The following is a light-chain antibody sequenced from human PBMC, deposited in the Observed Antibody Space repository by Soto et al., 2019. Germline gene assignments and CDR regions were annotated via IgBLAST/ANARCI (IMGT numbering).Light chain of an antibody. Sequence: DIQMTQSPSSLSASVRDKVTITCRASQGISSYLAWYQLKPGKAPKLLISTASSLQSGVPSRFSGSGSGTEFTLTITSLQPDDFATYYCQQYNSYSTFGGGTKVDI. CDR2: TAS. CDR1: QGISSY. J-gene: IGKJ4*01. V-gene: IGKV1-9*01. CDR3: QQYNSYST.